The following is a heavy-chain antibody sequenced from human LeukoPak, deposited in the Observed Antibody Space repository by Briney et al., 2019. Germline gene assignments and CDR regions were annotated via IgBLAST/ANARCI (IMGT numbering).Heavy chain of an antibody. CDR1: GGSFSGYY. J-gene: IGHJ3*02. CDR2: INHSGST. Sequence: PSETLSLTCAVYGGSFSGYYWSWIRQPPGKGLEWIGEINHSGSTNYNPSLKSRVTISVDTSKNQFSLKLSSVTAADTAVYYCARSAAFSLYNWNGRSNALDIWGQGTMVTVSS. CDR3: ARSAAFSLYNWNGRSNALDI. V-gene: IGHV4-34*01. D-gene: IGHD1-20*01.